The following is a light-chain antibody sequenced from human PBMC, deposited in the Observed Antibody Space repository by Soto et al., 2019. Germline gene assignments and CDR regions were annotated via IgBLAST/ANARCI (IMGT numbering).Light chain of an antibody. CDR2: DID. CDR3: QQSNRWPLT. J-gene: IGKJ1*01. CDR1: QSVSGR. Sequence: DIALTQSPSTLSLSPGERATLSCRASQSVSGRLAWYQQKPGQAPRLLIYDIDNRATGVPAKFSGRGTGTDFTLTISSLEPEDFAVYFCQQSNRWPLTFGQGTKVEFK. V-gene: IGKV3-11*01.